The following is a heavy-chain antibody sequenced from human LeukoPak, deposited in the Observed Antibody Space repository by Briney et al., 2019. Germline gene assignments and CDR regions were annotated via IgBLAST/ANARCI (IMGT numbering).Heavy chain of an antibody. Sequence: PGGSLTLSGAASGLTFTSYAMHWVRQAPGKGLEWAAVMSYDGINEYYADSVKGRFTISRDNSKDTLYLQMNTLRPEDTAVYYCARGGWRAAVAGSVYHYWGEGDLVTVSS. V-gene: IGHV3-30-3*01. J-gene: IGHJ4*02. CDR1: GLTFTSYA. CDR3: ARGGWRAAVAGSVYHY. CDR2: MSYDGINE. D-gene: IGHD6-19*01.